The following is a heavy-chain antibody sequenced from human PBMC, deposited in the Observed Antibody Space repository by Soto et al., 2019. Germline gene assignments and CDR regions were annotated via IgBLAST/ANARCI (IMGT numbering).Heavy chain of an antibody. CDR2: IYYSGST. CDR1: GGSISSYY. V-gene: IGHV4-59*01. Sequence: SETLSLTCTVSGGSISSYYWSWIRQPPGKGLEWIGYIYYSGSTNYNPSLKSRVTISVDTSKNQFSLKLSSVTAADTAVYYCARENKEQLVRAFDIWGQGTMVTVSS. J-gene: IGHJ3*02. D-gene: IGHD6-6*01. CDR3: ARENKEQLVRAFDI.